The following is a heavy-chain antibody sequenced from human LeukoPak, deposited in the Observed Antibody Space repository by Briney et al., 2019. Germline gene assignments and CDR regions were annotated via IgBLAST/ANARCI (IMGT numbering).Heavy chain of an antibody. CDR2: TIPIFGTA. Sequence: ASVKVSCKASGGTFSSYAISWVRQAPGQGLEWMGGTIPIFGTANYAQKFQGRVTITADESTSTAYMELSSLRSEDTAVYYCARGPQRVLVGATGHFDYWGQGTLVTVSS. J-gene: IGHJ4*02. CDR3: ARGPQRVLVGATGHFDY. CDR1: GGTFSSYA. V-gene: IGHV1-69*13. D-gene: IGHD1-26*01.